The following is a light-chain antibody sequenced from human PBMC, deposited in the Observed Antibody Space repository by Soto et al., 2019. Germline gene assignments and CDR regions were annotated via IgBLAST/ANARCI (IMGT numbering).Light chain of an antibody. CDR3: QQRSNWPPIT. CDR1: QSVSSSY. Sequence: EIVLTQSPGTLSLSPGERATLSCSASQSVSSSYLAWYQQKPGQAPRLLIYGASNRATGIPAGFSGSGSGTDFTLTISSLEPEDFAVYYCQQRSNWPPITFGQGTRLEIK. CDR2: GAS. V-gene: IGKV3D-20*02. J-gene: IGKJ5*01.